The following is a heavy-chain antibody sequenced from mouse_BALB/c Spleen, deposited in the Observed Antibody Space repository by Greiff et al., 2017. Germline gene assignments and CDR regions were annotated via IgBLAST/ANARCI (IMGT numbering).Heavy chain of an antibody. CDR2: INPSSGYT. J-gene: IGHJ2*01. CDR1: GYTFTSYT. CDR3: ARGDVSYDYFDY. Sequence: QVQLQQSAAELARPGASVKMSCKASGYTFTSYTMHWVKQRPGQGLEWIGYINPSSGYTEYNQKFKDKTTLTADKSSSTAYMQLSSLTSEDSAVYYCARGDVSYDYFDYWGQGTTLTVSS. V-gene: IGHV1-4*02. D-gene: IGHD2-14*01.